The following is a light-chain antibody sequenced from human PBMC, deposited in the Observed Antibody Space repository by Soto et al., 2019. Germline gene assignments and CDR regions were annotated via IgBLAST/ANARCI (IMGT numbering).Light chain of an antibody. CDR2: GAS. J-gene: IGKJ2*01. CDR1: QSVSSSS. V-gene: IGKV3-20*01. Sequence: EIVLTQSPGTLSLSPGERATLSCRASQSVSSSSITWYQQKPGQAPRLLIYGASTRATGIPDRFSGSGSGTDFSLTISRLESDDFAVYYCLEFDIAPRYTFGQGTKVEIK. CDR3: LEFDIAPRYT.